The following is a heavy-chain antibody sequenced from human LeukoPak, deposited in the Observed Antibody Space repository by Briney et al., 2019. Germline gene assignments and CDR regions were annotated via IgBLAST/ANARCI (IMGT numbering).Heavy chain of an antibody. D-gene: IGHD6-19*01. CDR2: IIPIFGTA. J-gene: IGHJ4*02. CDR3: ASTVAGRGIFDY. V-gene: IGHV1-69*06. CDR1: GGTFSSYA. Sequence: SVKVSCKASGGTFSSYAISWVRQAPGQGLEWMGGIIPIFGTANYAQKFQGRVTITADKFTSTAYMELSSLRSEDTAVYYCASTVAGRGIFDYWGQGTLVTVSS.